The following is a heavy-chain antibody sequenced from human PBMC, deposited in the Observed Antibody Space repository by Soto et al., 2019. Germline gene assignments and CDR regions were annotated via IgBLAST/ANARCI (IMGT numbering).Heavy chain of an antibody. CDR3: AQAAGLFGQFDY. V-gene: IGHV3-23*01. Sequence: EVQLLESGGGLVQPGGSLRLSCAASGFTFSSYAMSWVRQAPGKGLEWVSAISGSGGSTYYADSVKGRFTISRDNSKNTLYLQVNSLRADVTTTYYRAQAAGLFGQFDYWGQGTLGTVSS. D-gene: IGHD3-10*02. CDR1: GFTFSSYA. CDR2: ISGSGGST. J-gene: IGHJ4*02.